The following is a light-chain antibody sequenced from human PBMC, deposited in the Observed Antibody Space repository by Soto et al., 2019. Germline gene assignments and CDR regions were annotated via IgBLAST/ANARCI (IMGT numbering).Light chain of an antibody. J-gene: IGKJ5*01. CDR2: AAS. CDR3: QQAYSFPIT. CDR1: QGISSW. V-gene: IGKV1-12*01. Sequence: DIQMTQSPSSVSASVGDRVTITCRASQGISSWIAWYQQKPGKAPKFLIYAASSLQSGVPSRFSGSGSGTDFTLTINRLQPEDFATYCCQQAYSFPITFGQGTRLEIK.